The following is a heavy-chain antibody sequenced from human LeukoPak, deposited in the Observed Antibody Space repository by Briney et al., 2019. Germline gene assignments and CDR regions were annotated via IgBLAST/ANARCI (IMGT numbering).Heavy chain of an antibody. CDR1: GGTFSSYA. CDR2: IIPISGTA. D-gene: IGHD6-19*01. V-gene: IGHV1-69*05. Sequence: SVKVSCKASGGTFSSYAISWVRQAPGQGLEWMGRIIPISGTANYAQKFQGRVTITTDESTSTAYMELSSLRSEDTAVYYCARADTEYSSGWYPIDYWGQGTLVTVSS. CDR3: ARADTEYSSGWYPIDY. J-gene: IGHJ4*02.